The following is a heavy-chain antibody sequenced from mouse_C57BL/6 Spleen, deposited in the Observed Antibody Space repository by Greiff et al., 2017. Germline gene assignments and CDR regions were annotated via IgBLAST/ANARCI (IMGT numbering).Heavy chain of an antibody. Sequence: VQLQESGAELVKPGASVKISCKASGYAFSSYWMNWVKQRPGQGLEWIGQIYPGDGDTNYNGKFKGKATLTADKSSSTAYMQLSSLTSEDSAVYYCARIVRSTMVTYYFDYWGQGTTLTVAS. CDR3: ARIVRSTMVTYYFDY. CDR2: IYPGDGDT. CDR1: GYAFSSYW. J-gene: IGHJ2*01. V-gene: IGHV1-80*01. D-gene: IGHD2-2*01.